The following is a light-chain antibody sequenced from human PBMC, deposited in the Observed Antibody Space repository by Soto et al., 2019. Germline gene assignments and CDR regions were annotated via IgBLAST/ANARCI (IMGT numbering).Light chain of an antibody. CDR1: QSVSNNY. CDR3: QQSYSTSWT. Sequence: EIVLTQSPGTLSLSPGERATLSCRSSQSVSNNYLAWYQQKPGQAPRLLIYGASNRATGIPDRFSGSGSGTDFTLTISSLQPEDFATYYCQQSYSTSWTFGQGTTGDIK. J-gene: IGKJ1*01. CDR2: GAS. V-gene: IGKV3-20*01.